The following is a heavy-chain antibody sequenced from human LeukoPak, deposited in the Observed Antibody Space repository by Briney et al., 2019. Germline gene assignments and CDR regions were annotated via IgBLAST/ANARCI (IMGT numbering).Heavy chain of an antibody. CDR2: IIGSSGDT. Sequence: GRSLGLSCAASGFRFSNFAMSWVRQAPGKGLEWVSLIIGSSGDTLYADSVKGRFTISRDISKNRLYLQMNSLRAEDTALYYCAKGAYDYIEMGYFDDWGQGTLVTVSS. D-gene: IGHD5-12*01. CDR3: AKGAYDYIEMGYFDD. J-gene: IGHJ4*02. V-gene: IGHV3-23*01. CDR1: GFRFSNFA.